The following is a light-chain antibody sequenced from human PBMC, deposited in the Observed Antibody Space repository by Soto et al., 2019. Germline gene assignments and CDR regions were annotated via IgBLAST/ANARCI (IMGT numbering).Light chain of an antibody. CDR2: DAS. Sequence: DIQMTQSPSTLSGSVGDRVTITCRASQSISGWLAWYQQKPGTAPKLLIYDASTLDSGVPSRFSGSGSGTEFTLTINSLQPDDFATYYCQQYNGYSKTFGQGTKVDIK. CDR3: QQYNGYSKT. CDR1: QSISGW. V-gene: IGKV1-5*01. J-gene: IGKJ1*01.